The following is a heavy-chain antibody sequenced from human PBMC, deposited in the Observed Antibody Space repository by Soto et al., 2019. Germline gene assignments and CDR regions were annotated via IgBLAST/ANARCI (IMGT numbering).Heavy chain of an antibody. CDR3: AKGGRYFNS. D-gene: IGHD3-16*01. J-gene: IGHJ4*02. V-gene: IGHV4-59*03. Sequence: SSIRQPRGKGRDWIGYIYYRGSTNYNPSLNSRVTISVDTSKNQFSLKLSSVTAADTAVYYWAKGGRYFNSWGPGTLVTVS. CDR2: IYYRGST.